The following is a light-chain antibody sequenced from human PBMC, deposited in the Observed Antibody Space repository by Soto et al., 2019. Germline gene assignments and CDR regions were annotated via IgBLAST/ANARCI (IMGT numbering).Light chain of an antibody. V-gene: IGKV2-28*01. J-gene: IGKJ1*01. CDR1: QSLLHKNKNTY. Sequence: DIVMTQSPLSLLVTPGEAASISCRSSQSLLHKNKNTYFNWYLQKPGQSPQLLIYMTSKRASGVPDRFSGSGSGTDFTLKISRVEAEYVGVYYCMQATHWTQTFGQGTKVDTK. CDR3: MQATHWTQT. CDR2: MTS.